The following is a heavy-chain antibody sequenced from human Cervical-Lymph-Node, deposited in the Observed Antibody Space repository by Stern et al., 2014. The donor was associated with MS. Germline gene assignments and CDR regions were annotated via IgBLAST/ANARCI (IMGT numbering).Heavy chain of an antibody. V-gene: IGHV5-51*01. CDR2: TYPGGSDT. D-gene: IGHD4-23*01. CDR1: GYMFASHW. J-gene: IGHJ5*02. CDR3: ARVNGGNSDWFDP. Sequence: VQLVESGAEVKKPGESLKISCKASGYMFASHWIGWVRQMPGKGLEWMGITYPGGSDTRYSPSFQGLVTISVDKSISTAYLQWSSLKASDTAMYYCARVNGGNSDWFDPWGQGTLVTVYS.